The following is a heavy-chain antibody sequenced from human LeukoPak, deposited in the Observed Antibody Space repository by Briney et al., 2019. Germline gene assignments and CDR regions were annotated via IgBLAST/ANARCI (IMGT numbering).Heavy chain of an antibody. CDR3: AREGLEQDGYNGDFDY. J-gene: IGHJ4*02. Sequence: ASVKVSCKASGYTFTGYYMHWVRQAPGQGLEWMGWINPNSGGTNYAQKFLGRVTMTRDTSISTAYMELSRLRSDDTAVYYCAREGLEQDGYNGDFDYWGQGTLVTVSS. CDR1: GYTFTGYY. CDR2: INPNSGGT. V-gene: IGHV1-2*02. D-gene: IGHD5-24*01.